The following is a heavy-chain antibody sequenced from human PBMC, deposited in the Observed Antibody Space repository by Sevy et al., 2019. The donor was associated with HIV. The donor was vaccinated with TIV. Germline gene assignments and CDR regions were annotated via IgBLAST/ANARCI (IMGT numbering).Heavy chain of an antibody. CDR3: ATLDFWSYHPFYGTDV. J-gene: IGHJ6*02. D-gene: IGHD3-3*01. Sequence: ASVKVSCKVSGYTLSELPMHWVRQAPGKGLEWLGGFDPEDGETIYAQKFQGRVTMTEDTSTDTAYMELSRLRSEDTAVYYCATLDFWSYHPFYGTDVWGQGTTVTVSS. V-gene: IGHV1-24*01. CDR2: FDPEDGET. CDR1: GYTLSELP.